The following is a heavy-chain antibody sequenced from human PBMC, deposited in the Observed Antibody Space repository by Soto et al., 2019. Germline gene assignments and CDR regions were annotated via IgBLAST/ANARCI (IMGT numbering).Heavy chain of an antibody. V-gene: IGHV3-23*01. CDR1: GFSFSDYS. CDR3: ARRATPVLTRGNYSAC. D-gene: IGHD3-10*01. J-gene: IGHJ4*02. Sequence: EVQLLESGGGLVQPGGSLRLSCAASGFSFSDYSMTWVRQAPGRVLEWVSTLTSGGTTFYADSVKGRFTISRDNSKNPPSLQMPTRETEDWALYCCARRATPVLTRGNYSACWAQVTLLAVSS. CDR2: LTSGGTT.